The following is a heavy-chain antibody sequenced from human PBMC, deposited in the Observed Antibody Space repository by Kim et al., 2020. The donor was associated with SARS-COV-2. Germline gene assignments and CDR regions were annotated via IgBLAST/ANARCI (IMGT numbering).Heavy chain of an antibody. CDR2: IYYSGST. J-gene: IGHJ5*02. CDR3: ASEVVPVTPGVRWFDP. CDR1: GGSISSSSYY. D-gene: IGHD2-2*01. Sequence: SETLSLTCTVSGGSISSSSYYWGWIRQPPGKGLEWIGSIYYSGSTYYNPSLKSRVTISVDTSKNQFSLKLSSVTAADTAVYYCASEVVPVTPGVRWFDPWGQGTLVTVSS. V-gene: IGHV4-39*01.